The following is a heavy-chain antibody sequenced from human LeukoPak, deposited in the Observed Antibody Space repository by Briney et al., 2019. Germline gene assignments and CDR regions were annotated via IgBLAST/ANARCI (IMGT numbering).Heavy chain of an antibody. CDR3: ARHSNYYGSRR. V-gene: IGHV4-39*01. J-gene: IGHJ4*02. CDR1: GGSISSGSYY. Sequence: SETLSLTCTVSGGSISSGSYYWGWIRQPPGKGLEWIGSIYYSGSIYYNPSLKSRVTISVDTSKNQFSLKLSSVTAADTAVYYCARHSNYYGSRRWGQGTLVTVSS. D-gene: IGHD3-10*01. CDR2: IYYSGSI.